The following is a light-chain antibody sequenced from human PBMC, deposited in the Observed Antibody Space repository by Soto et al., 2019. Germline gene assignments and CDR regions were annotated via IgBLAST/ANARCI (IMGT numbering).Light chain of an antibody. J-gene: IGKJ1*01. Sequence: EIVLTLSPGTLSLSPGERATLSCRASQSVSSSYLAWYQQKPGQAPRLLIYGASSRATGIPDRFSGSGSGTDFTLTISRLEPEDFAVYYCQQYGRSPWTFGQGTKVEIK. CDR1: QSVSSSY. V-gene: IGKV3-20*01. CDR3: QQYGRSPWT. CDR2: GAS.